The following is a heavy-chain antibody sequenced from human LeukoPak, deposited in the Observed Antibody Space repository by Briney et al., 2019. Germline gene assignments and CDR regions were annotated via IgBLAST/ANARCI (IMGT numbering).Heavy chain of an antibody. CDR3: ARWDRRGWRESDY. CDR2: IYYSGST. CDR1: GGSISNYY. Sequence: PSETLSLTCTVSGGSISNYYWSWIRQPPGKGLEWIGYIYYSGSTNYNPSLKSRVTISVDTSKNQFSLKLGSVTAADTAVYYCARWDRRGWRESDYGGQGTLVTVSS. V-gene: IGHV4-59*01. J-gene: IGHJ4*02. D-gene: IGHD6-19*01.